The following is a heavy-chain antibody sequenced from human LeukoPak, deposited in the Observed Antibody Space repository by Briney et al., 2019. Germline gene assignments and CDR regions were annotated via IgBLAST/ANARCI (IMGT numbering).Heavy chain of an antibody. J-gene: IGHJ5*02. V-gene: IGHV5-10-1*01. Sequence: RGASVKISCKGSGYLFTSYWISWARQMPGKGLEWMGRIDPTDSYTNYRPSFQGHVTISADKSISTVYLHWSTLKASDTAMYYCARQLRVGTVQGFDPWGQGTLVTVSS. CDR2: IDPTDSYT. CDR3: ARQLRVGTVQGFDP. CDR1: GYLFTSYW. D-gene: IGHD4-17*01.